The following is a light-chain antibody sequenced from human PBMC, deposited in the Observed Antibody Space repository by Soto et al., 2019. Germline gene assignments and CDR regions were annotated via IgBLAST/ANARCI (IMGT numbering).Light chain of an antibody. Sequence: QSALTQPASVSGSPGQSITISCTGTDSDVGGYDYVSWYQHHPGKAPKLMIYDVTYRPSGVSNRFSGSKSGNTASLAISGLQAEVEADYYCSSYTSSDTVTFGGGTKLTVL. CDR3: SSYTSSDTVT. CDR2: DVT. V-gene: IGLV2-14*03. J-gene: IGLJ2*01. CDR1: DSDVGGYDY.